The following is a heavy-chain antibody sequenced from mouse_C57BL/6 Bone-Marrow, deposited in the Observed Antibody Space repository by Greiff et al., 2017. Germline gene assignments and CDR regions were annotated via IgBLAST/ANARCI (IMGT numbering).Heavy chain of an antibody. CDR1: EYAFPSHD. Sequence: EVKVVESGGGLVQPGESLKLSCESNEYAFPSHDMSWVRKTPEKRLELVAAINSDGGSTYYPDTMERRFIISRDNTKKTLYLQMSSLRSEDTALYYCALMRVTTGFAYWGQGTLVTVSA. CDR3: ALMRVTTGFAY. CDR2: INSDGGST. D-gene: IGHD2-2*01. V-gene: IGHV5-2*01. J-gene: IGHJ3*01.